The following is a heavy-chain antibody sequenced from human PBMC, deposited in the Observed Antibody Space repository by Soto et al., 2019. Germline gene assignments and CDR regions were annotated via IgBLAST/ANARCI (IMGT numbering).Heavy chain of an antibody. CDR3: ARDWGEEYYYGMDV. CDR2: IYYSGST. D-gene: IGHD6-6*01. Sequence: SETLSLTCTVSGGSISSGDYYWSWIRQPPGKGLEWIGYIYYSGSTYYNPSLKSRVTISVDTSKNQFSLKLSSVTAADTAVYYCARDWGEEYYYGMDVWGQGTTVTVSS. V-gene: IGHV4-30-4*01. J-gene: IGHJ6*02. CDR1: GGSISSGDYY.